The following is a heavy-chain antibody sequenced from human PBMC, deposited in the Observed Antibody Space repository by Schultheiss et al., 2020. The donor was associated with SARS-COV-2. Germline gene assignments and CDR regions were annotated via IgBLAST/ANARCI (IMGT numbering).Heavy chain of an antibody. Sequence: ASVKVFCKASGYTFTSYYMHWVRQAPGQGLGWMGIINPNSGGTEYAQKIQGRVTMTRDTTISTAYMELSSLRSDDTAVYYCARPCRGSSLDALDIWGQGTVVTVSS. D-gene: IGHD6-13*01. J-gene: IGHJ3*02. CDR2: INPNSGGT. V-gene: IGHV1-2*02. CDR1: GYTFTSYY. CDR3: ARPCRGSSLDALDI.